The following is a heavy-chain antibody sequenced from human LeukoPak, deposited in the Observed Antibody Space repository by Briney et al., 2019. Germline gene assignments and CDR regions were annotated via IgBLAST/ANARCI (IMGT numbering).Heavy chain of an antibody. CDR1: GYTLTELS. CDR3: ATAGIVGATYYGMDV. Sequence: ASVKVSCKVSGYTLTELSMHWVRQAPGKGLEWMGGFDPEDGETMYAQKFQGRVTMTEDTSTGTVYMALNSLRSDDTAVYYCATAGIVGATYYGMDVWGQGTTVTVSS. CDR2: FDPEDGET. D-gene: IGHD1-26*01. V-gene: IGHV1-24*01. J-gene: IGHJ6*02.